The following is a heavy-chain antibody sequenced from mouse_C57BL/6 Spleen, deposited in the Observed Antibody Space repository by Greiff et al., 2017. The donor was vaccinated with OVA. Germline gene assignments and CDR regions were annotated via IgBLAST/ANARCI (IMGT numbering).Heavy chain of an antibody. CDR3: ARGGTRYFDV. CDR1: GYSITSGYY. V-gene: IGHV3-6*01. CDR2: ISYDGSN. Sequence: EVKVEESGPGLVKPSQSLSLTCSVTGYSITSGYYWNWIRQFPGNKLEWMGYISYDGSNNYNPSLKNRISITRDTSKNQFFLKLNSVTTEDTATYYCARGGTRYFDVWGTGTTVTVSS. J-gene: IGHJ1*03. D-gene: IGHD2-14*01.